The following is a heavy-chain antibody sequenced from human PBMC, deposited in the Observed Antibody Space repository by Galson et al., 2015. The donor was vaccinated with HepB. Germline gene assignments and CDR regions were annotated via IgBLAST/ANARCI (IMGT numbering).Heavy chain of an antibody. CDR2: IKQDGSEK. J-gene: IGHJ4*02. Sequence: SLRLSCAASRLVISRSWMSWVRQAPGKGLEWVANIKQDGSEKYYVNSVKGRFTISRDNAKNSLYLQMNSLRDEDTAVYYCARDDLDTAMGTIDYWGQGTLVTVSS. CDR3: ARDDLDTAMGTIDY. V-gene: IGHV3-7*01. D-gene: IGHD5-18*01. CDR1: RLVISRSW.